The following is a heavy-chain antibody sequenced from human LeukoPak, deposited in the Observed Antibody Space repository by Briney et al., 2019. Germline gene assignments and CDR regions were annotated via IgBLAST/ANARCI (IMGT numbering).Heavy chain of an antibody. J-gene: IGHJ3*02. CDR2: IFSGGST. CDR3: ARWYYYDSSGYLHDAFDI. V-gene: IGHV3-66*02. Sequence: GGSLRLSCAASGFTVSSNYMSWVRQAPGKGLEWVSVIFSGGSTYYADSVKGRFTISRDNSKNTLYLRMNSLRAEDTAVYYCARWYYYDSSGYLHDAFDIWGQGTMVTVSS. D-gene: IGHD3-22*01. CDR1: GFTVSSNY.